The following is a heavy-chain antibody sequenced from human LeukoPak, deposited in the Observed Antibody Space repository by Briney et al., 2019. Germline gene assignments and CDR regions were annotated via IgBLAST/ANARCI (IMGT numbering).Heavy chain of an antibody. CDR2: IYYSGST. V-gene: IGHV4-39*01. CDR3: ARHERTDYDFWSGYFNWFDP. J-gene: IGHJ5*02. D-gene: IGHD3-3*01. CDR1: GGSFSGYY. Sequence: SETLSLTCAVYGGSFSGYYWGWIRQPPGKGLEWIGSIYYSGSTYCNPSLKSRVTISVDTSKNQFSLKLSSVTAADTAVYYCARHERTDYDFWSGYFNWFDPWGQGTLVTVSS.